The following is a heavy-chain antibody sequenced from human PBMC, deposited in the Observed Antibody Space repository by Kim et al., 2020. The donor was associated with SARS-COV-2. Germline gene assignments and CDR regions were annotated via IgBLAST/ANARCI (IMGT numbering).Heavy chain of an antibody. CDR3: VREGLELKNFDY. CDR2: INPSDRST. J-gene: IGHJ4*02. V-gene: IGHV1-46*01. CDR1: GDTFTRHY. D-gene: IGHD1-7*01. Sequence: ASVKVSCKASGDTFTRHYTHWVRQAPGQGLEWMGLINPSDRSTSYAQKFQGRVTITRDTSTTTVYMELSSLNFEDTAMYYCVREGLELKNFDYWGPGTLVTVSS.